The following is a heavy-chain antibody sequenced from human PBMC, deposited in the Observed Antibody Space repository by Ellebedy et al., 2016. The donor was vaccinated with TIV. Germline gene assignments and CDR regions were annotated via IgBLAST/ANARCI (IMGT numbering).Heavy chain of an antibody. J-gene: IGHJ4*02. CDR2: INPSGGST. CDR1: GYTFTSYY. V-gene: IGHV1-46*01. Sequence: ASVKVSCKASGYTFTSYYMHWVRQAPGQGLEWMGIINPSGGSTSYAQKFQGRVTITADESTSTAYMELSSLRSEDTAVYYCARGGGGVEVDYWGQGTLVTVSS. CDR3: ARGGGGVEVDY. D-gene: IGHD3-10*01.